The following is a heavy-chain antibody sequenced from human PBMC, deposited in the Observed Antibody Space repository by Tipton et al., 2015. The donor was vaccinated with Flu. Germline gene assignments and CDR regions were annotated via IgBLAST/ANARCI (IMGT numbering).Heavy chain of an antibody. CDR3: ASGNFCDGSGYFAF. CDR2: THTNANT. J-gene: IGHJ4*02. V-gene: IGHV4-4*07. D-gene: IGHD3-22*01. Sequence: TLSLTCNVSGGSTNRYYWSWIRQSVGKGPEWIGRTHTNANTNYNSSFGSRLTMSVDTSKSQFSMTLTSVTVADTAVYYCASGNFCDGSGYFAFWGQRILVTVSS. CDR1: GGSTNRYY.